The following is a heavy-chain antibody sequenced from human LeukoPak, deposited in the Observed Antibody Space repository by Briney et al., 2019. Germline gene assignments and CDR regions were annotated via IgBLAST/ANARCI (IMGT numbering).Heavy chain of an antibody. D-gene: IGHD3-3*01. CDR1: GFTFSSYW. V-gene: IGHV3-74*01. CDR2: INGDGGST. CDR3: ARAITIFGVVTPGGYMDV. J-gene: IGHJ6*03. Sequence: GGSLRLSCVASGFTFSSYWIHWVRQAPGKGLVWVSHINGDGGSTDYADSVKGRFTISRDNAKNTLYLQMNSLRAEDTAVYYCARAITIFGVVTPGGYMDVWGKGTTVTVSS.